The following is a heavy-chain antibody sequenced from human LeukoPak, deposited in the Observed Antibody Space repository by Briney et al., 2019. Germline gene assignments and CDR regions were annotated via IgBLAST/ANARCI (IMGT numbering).Heavy chain of an antibody. J-gene: IGHJ4*02. CDR1: GYSISSGYY. V-gene: IGHV4-38-2*01. D-gene: IGHD3-10*01. CDR3: ARALDYYGSGSYYDY. CDR2: IYHSGST. Sequence: PSETLSLTCAVSGYSISSGYYWGWIRQPPGKGLEWIGSIYHSGSTYYNPSLKSRVTISVDTSKNQFSLKLSSVTAADTAVYCCARALDYYGSGSYYDYWGQGTRVTVSS.